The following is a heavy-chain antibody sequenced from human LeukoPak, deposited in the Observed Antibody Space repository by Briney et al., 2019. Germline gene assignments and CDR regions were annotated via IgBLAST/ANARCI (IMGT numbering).Heavy chain of an antibody. J-gene: IGHJ3*02. CDR1: GGSISSYY. D-gene: IGHD5-12*01. CDR3: ASVATINGAFVI. CDR2: IYYSGST. V-gene: IGHV4-59*01. Sequence: SETLSLTCTASGGSISSYYWSWIRQPPGKGLEWIGYIYYSGSTNYNPSLKSRVTISVDTSKNQFSLKLSSVTAADTAVYYCASVATINGAFVIWGQGTMVTVSS.